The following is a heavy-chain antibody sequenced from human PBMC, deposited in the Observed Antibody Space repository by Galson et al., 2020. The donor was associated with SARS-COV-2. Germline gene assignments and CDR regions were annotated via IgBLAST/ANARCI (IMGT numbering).Heavy chain of an antibody. CDR3: ARDNDHDAFDI. Sequence: ASVKVSCKASGYSFTGYYIHWVRQAPGQGLEWMGWINPNRGGTSYAQNFQDWVTMTRDTSISTAYMELSRLRSDDTAVYYCARDNDHDAFDIWGQGTMVAVSS. CDR2: INPNRGGT. J-gene: IGHJ3*02. V-gene: IGHV1-2*04. CDR1: GYSFTGYY. D-gene: IGHD1-1*01.